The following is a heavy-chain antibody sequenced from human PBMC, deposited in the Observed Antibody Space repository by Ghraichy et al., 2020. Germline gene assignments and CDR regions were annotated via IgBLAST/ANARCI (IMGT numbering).Heavy chain of an antibody. Sequence: ASVKVSCKASGYTFTSYGIIWVRQAPGQGLEWMGWIGADNDNTIYAQKLQGRVTMTTDTSTRIAYMELRSLRSDDTAVYYCARASYSGSYFAFDYWGQGTLVTVSS. D-gene: IGHD1-26*01. CDR1: GYTFTSYG. J-gene: IGHJ4*02. CDR2: IGADNDNT. CDR3: ARASYSGSYFAFDY. V-gene: IGHV1-18*04.